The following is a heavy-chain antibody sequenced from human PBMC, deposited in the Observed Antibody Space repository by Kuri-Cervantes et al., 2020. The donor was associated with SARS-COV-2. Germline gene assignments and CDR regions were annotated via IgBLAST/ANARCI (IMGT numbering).Heavy chain of an antibody. J-gene: IGHJ4*02. CDR3: ARGTHYFDSTTYWSTGWV. V-gene: IGHV4-61*02. CDR1: GGSISSDRYC. CDR2: IYPSGST. D-gene: IGHD3-22*01. Sequence: SCTVSGGSISSDRYCWSWIRQPAGKGLEWIGRIYPSGSTNYHPSLKSRVTLSVDTSKNQFSLKLSSVTAADTAVYYCARGTHYFDSTTYWSTGWVWGQGTLVTVSS.